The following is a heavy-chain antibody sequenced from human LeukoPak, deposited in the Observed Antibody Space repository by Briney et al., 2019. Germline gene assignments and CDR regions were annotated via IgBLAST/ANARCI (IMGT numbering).Heavy chain of an antibody. D-gene: IGHD2-15*01. CDR3: ARIVHSGHFDY. CDR1: GFTFSSYS. J-gene: IGHJ4*02. CDR2: ISSSSSYI. Sequence: GGSLRLSCAASGFTFSSYSMNWVRQAPGKRLEWVSSISSSSSYIYYADSVKGRFTISRGNAKNSLYLQMNSLRAEDTAVYYCARIVHSGHFDYWGQGTLVTVSS. V-gene: IGHV3-21*01.